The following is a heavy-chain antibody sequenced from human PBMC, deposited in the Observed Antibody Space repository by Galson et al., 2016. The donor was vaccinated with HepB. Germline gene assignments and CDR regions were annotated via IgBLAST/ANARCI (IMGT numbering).Heavy chain of an antibody. D-gene: IGHD3-22*01. CDR2: IKDDGSDK. CDR3: ARPTYYSGSRGYAYLCS. J-gene: IGHJ5*02. V-gene: IGHV3-7*03. CDR1: GFTFSSYY. Sequence: SLRLSCAASGFTFSSYYMGWVRQAPGTGLEWVANIKDDGSDKYYVDSVKGRFTISRDNAKNSLYLQMDSLRAEDTAVYYCARPTYYSGSRGYAYLCSWGQGTLVTVSS.